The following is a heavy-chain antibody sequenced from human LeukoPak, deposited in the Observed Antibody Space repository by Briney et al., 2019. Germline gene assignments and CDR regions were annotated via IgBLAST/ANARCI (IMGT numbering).Heavy chain of an antibody. CDR3: ARDGLSYTNPNNWFDP. Sequence: ASLKLSCKASGYTFSKYFIHWVRQAPGQGLEWMGWISAYNGDTNYAQNLQGRVTMTTDTSTDTAYMELRSLRSDDTAVYYCARDGLSYTNPNNWFDPWGQGTLVTVSS. CDR1: GYTFSKYF. V-gene: IGHV1-18*04. J-gene: IGHJ5*02. CDR2: ISAYNGDT. D-gene: IGHD2-2*02.